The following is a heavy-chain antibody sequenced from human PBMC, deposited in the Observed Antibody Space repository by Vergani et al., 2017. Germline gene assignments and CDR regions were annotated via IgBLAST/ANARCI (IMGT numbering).Heavy chain of an antibody. D-gene: IGHD4-23*01. CDR2: IFPSGNS. V-gene: IGHV4-30-2*01. CDR1: GDSITNGGFS. CDR3: ARPVGFQLYVGKPYSWYFDL. Sequence: QLQLQESGSGLVKPSQTLSLTCAVSGDSITNGGFSWNWIRQPPGKGPEWIGYIFPSGNSDYNPSLKNRVSISLDKSKNQFSLWVNSVTAADTAVYYCARPVGFQLYVGKPYSWYFDLWGRGTLVTVSS. J-gene: IGHJ2*01.